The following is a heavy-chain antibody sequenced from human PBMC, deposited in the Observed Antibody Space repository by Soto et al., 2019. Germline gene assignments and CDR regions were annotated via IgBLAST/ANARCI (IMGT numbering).Heavy chain of an antibody. V-gene: IGHV3-66*01. J-gene: IGHJ4*02. CDR2: IYSGGST. D-gene: IGHD5-12*01. CDR1: GFTVSSNY. CDR3: ARDRRLYSGYDFGFDY. Sequence: GGSLRLSCAASGFTVSSNYMSWVRQAPGKGLEWVSVIYSGGSTYYADSVKGRFTISRDNSKNTLYLQMNSLRADDTAVYYCARDRRLYSGYDFGFDYWGQGTLVTVSS.